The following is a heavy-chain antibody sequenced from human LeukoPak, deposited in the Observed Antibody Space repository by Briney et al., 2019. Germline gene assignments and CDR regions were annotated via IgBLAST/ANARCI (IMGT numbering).Heavy chain of an antibody. CDR3: ARDLLRGVWGSTGYYTVGFDY. CDR2: IKQDESVR. CDR1: GLSLSNHW. Sequence: GGSLRLSCAASGLSLSNHWMSWVRQLPGKGLEWVANIKQDESVRHYVDSVKGRFMISRDNAKNSLYLQMNSVRAEDTAVCYCARDLLRGVWGSTGYYTVGFDYWGQGSLVTVSS. V-gene: IGHV3-7*01. D-gene: IGHD3-22*01. J-gene: IGHJ4*02.